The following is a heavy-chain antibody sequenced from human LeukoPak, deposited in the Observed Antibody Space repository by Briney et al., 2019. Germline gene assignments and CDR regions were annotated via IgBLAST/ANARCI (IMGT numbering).Heavy chain of an antibody. Sequence: ASVKVSCKASGYTFTSNYIHCMRQAPGQGLEWMGMIYPRDGSTSYAQKFQGRVTVTRDTSTSTVHMELSGLRSKDTAVYYCARDQEGFDYWGQGTLVTVSS. CDR1: GYTFTSNY. V-gene: IGHV1-46*01. CDR3: ARDQEGFDY. CDR2: IYPRDGST. J-gene: IGHJ4*02.